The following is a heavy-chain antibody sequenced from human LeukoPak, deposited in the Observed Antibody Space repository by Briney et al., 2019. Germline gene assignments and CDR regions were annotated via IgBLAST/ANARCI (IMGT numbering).Heavy chain of an antibody. CDR2: IYYSGST. D-gene: IGHD5-18*01. Sequence: MASETLSLTCTVSGGSISSSSYYWGWIRQPPGKGLEWIGSIYYSGSTYCNPSLKSRVTISVDTSKNQFSLQLNSVTPEDTAVYYCARGRYIYGYDYWGQGTLVTVSS. CDR1: GGSISSSSYY. V-gene: IGHV4-39*01. CDR3: ARGRYIYGYDY. J-gene: IGHJ4*02.